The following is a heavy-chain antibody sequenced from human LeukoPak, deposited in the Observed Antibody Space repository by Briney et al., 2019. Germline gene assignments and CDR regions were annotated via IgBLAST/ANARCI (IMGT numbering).Heavy chain of an antibody. V-gene: IGHV3-23*01. Sequence: GGSLRLSCAASGFTFGTYAMIWLRQAPGKGLEWVSVIDKSGGNIHYVDSAKGRFTISRDNSKNTLYLQMNNLRVEDTAVYYCAKYTHTPDLFDYFGQGTLFSVSS. CDR3: AKYTHTPDLFDY. J-gene: IGHJ4*02. CDR2: IDKSGGNI. CDR1: GFTFGTYA. D-gene: IGHD2-15*01.